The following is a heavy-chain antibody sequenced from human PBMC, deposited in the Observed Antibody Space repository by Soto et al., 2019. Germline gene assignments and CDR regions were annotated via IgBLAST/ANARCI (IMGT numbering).Heavy chain of an antibody. Sequence: PSETLSLTCTVSGGSISSGGYYWSWIRQHPGKGLEWIGYIYYSGSTYYNPSLKSRVTISVDTSKNQFSLKLSSVTAADTAVYYCARGALPYDSSGYYSPWFDPWGQGTLVTVS. CDR2: IYYSGST. J-gene: IGHJ5*02. V-gene: IGHV4-31*03. CDR3: ARGALPYDSSGYYSPWFDP. CDR1: GGSISSGGYY. D-gene: IGHD3-22*01.